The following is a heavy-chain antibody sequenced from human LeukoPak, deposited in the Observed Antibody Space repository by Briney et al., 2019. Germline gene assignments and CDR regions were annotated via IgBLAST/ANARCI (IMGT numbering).Heavy chain of an antibody. J-gene: IGHJ4*02. CDR2: ISSSGSTI. V-gene: IGHV3-11*04. CDR3: ASRACSSTSCYYY. D-gene: IGHD2-2*01. Sequence: GGSLRLSCAASGFTFSDYYMSWIRQAPGKGLEWVSYISSSGSTIYYADSVKGRFTISRDNAKNSLYLQMNSLRAEDTAVYYCASRACSSTSCYYYWGQGTLVTVSS. CDR1: GFTFSDYY.